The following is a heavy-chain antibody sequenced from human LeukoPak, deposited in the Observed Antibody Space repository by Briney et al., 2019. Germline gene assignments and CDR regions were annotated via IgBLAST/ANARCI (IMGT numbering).Heavy chain of an antibody. CDR3: ARLNAIFGVVIIRSWFDP. D-gene: IGHD3-3*01. J-gene: IGHJ5*02. Sequence: GESLKISCKGSGYSFTSYWIVWVRQMPGTGLEWMGIIYPGDSDTRYSPSFQGQVTISADKSINAAYLQWTSLKASDTAMYYCARLNAIFGVVIIRSWFDPWGQGTLVTVSS. V-gene: IGHV5-51*01. CDR1: GYSFTSYW. CDR2: IYPGDSDT.